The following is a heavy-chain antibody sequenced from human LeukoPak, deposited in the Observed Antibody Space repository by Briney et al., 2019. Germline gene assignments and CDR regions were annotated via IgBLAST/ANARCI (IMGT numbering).Heavy chain of an antibody. V-gene: IGHV1-18*01. CDR3: ARDQAATNTLVLFWLD. J-gene: IGHJ4*02. CDR2: IRAYNGNT. Sequence: PGASVKDSCKHSRYTFTSYGISWVRHAPRQGLERRGWIRAYNGNTNSTQKLQGSVTMTTDTSASTAYMDLRSLRSDDAAVYYCARDQAATNTLVLFWLDWGRGTVVGVSS. D-gene: IGHD4-11*01. CDR1: RYTFTSYG.